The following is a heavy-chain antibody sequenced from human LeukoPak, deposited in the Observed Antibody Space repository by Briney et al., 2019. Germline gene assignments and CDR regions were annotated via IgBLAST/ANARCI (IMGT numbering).Heavy chain of an antibody. J-gene: IGHJ4*02. CDR2: ISAYNGDT. CDR3: ARGQWLREYDY. Sequence: ASVKVSCKASGYTFTSYGISWVRQAPGQGLEWMGWISAYNGDTNYAQKLQGRVTMTTDTSTSTAYMELRSLRPDDRAVYYCARGQWLREYDYWGQGPLVTVSS. V-gene: IGHV1-18*01. D-gene: IGHD6-19*01. CDR1: GYTFTSYG.